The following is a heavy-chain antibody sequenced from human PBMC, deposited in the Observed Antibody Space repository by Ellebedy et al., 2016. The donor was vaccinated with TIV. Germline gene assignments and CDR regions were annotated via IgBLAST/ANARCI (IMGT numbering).Heavy chain of an antibody. CDR3: ARDWGSDAFDI. CDR1: GFSFKDYW. V-gene: IGHV3-7*01. J-gene: IGHJ3*02. Sequence: GGSLRLXCAASGFSFKDYWMSWVRQAPGKGLEWVANIKQDGSKENYVDSVRGRLTISRDNAKKTLYLQMNSLRAEDTAVYYCARDWGSDAFDIWGQGTMVTVSS. D-gene: IGHD3-16*01. CDR2: IKQDGSKE.